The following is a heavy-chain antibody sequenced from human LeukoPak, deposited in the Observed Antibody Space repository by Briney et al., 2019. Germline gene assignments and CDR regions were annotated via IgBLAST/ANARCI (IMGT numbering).Heavy chain of an antibody. J-gene: IGHJ6*02. D-gene: IGHD6-6*01. Sequence: GESLKLSCKGSGYSFTSYWIGWVRHMPGKGLEWMGNIYPGDSDTRYSPSFQGQVTISADKSISTAYLQWSSLKASDTAMYYCARLVGYSSSSNYGMDVWGQGTTVTVSS. CDR3: ARLVGYSSSSNYGMDV. CDR1: GYSFTSYW. CDR2: IYPGDSDT. V-gene: IGHV5-51*01.